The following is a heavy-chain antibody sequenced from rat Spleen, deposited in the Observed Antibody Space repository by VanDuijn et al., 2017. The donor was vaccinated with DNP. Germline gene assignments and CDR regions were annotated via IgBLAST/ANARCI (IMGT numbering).Heavy chain of an antibody. CDR2: LSGAGAT. CDR3: TGGGSTISPFTY. Sequence: QVQLKESGPGLVQPSQILSLTCTVSGFSLTSYTVSWVRQPPGKGLEWVAALSGAGATFYNSALRSRLSFSTDPSRNQVFLHMDSLQSEDTAIYFCTGGGSTISPFTYWGQGTLVTVSS. V-gene: IGHV2-6*01. D-gene: IGHD1-2*01. J-gene: IGHJ3*01. CDR1: GFSLTSYT.